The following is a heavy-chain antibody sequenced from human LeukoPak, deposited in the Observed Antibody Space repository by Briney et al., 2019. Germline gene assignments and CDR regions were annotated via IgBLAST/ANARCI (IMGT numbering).Heavy chain of an antibody. CDR1: GFTFSSYA. CDR3: ARGTTGSPPFAFDI. Sequence: GGSLRLSCAASGFTFSSYAMSWVCQAPGKGLEWVSAISGSSGRTYYADSVKGRFTISRDNSKNTVYLQMNSLRAEDTALYYCARGTTGSPPFAFDIWGQGTMVTVSS. V-gene: IGHV3-23*01. D-gene: IGHD1-1*01. J-gene: IGHJ3*02. CDR2: ISGSSGRT.